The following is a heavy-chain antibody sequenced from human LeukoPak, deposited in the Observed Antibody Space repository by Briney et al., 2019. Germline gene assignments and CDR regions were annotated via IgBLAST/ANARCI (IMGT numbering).Heavy chain of an antibody. D-gene: IGHD1-7*01. CDR2: ISSSSSYI. V-gene: IGHV3-21*01. CDR1: GFTFSSYS. J-gene: IGHJ4*02. CDR3: ARWEGGTTSAHY. Sequence: GGSLRLSCAASGFTFSSYSMNWVRQAPGKGLEWVSSISSSSSYIYYADSVKGRFTISRDNAKNSLYLQMNSLRAEDTAVYYCARWEGGTTSAHYWGQGTLVTVSS.